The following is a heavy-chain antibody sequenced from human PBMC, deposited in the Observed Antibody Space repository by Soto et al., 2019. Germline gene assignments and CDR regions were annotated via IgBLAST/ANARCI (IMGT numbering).Heavy chain of an antibody. Sequence: GGSLRLSCTASGFTFDHYALSWVRQAPGKGLEWVGFIRSKAYGGTIEYAASGRGRFTISRDDSKSIAYLQMNISKTEDTALYYCTPEIEVTWLHLPFLDSWGQGPLVTVS. J-gene: IGHJ4*02. D-gene: IGHD2-21*02. V-gene: IGHV3-49*04. CDR1: GFTFDHYA. CDR3: TPEIEVTWLHLPFLDS. CDR2: IRSKAYGGTI.